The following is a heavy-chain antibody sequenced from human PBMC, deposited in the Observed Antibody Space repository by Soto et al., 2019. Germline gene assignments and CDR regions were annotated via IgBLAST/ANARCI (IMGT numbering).Heavy chain of an antibody. V-gene: IGHV3-74*01. CDR3: ARVFLKQQLGDAFDI. D-gene: IGHD6-13*01. CDR1: GFTFSSYW. J-gene: IGHJ3*02. CDR2: INSDGSST. Sequence: GGSLRLSCAASGFTFSSYWMHWVRQAPGKGLVWVSRINSDGSSTSYADSVKGRFTISRDNAKNTLYLQMNSLRAEDTAVYYCARVFLKQQLGDAFDIWGQGTMVTVSS.